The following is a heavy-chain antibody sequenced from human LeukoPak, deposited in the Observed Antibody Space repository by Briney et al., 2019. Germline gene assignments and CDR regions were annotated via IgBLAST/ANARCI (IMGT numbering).Heavy chain of an antibody. Sequence: SETLSLTCTVSGGSISSYYWSWIRQPPGKGLEWIGYIYYSGSTNYNPSLKSRVTISVDTSKNQFSLKLSSVTAADTAVYYCARGSAAGTRSYYYYYMDVWGKGTTVTVSS. CDR3: ARGSAAGTRSYYYYYMDV. J-gene: IGHJ6*03. V-gene: IGHV4-59*01. D-gene: IGHD6-13*01. CDR2: IYYSGST. CDR1: GGSISSYY.